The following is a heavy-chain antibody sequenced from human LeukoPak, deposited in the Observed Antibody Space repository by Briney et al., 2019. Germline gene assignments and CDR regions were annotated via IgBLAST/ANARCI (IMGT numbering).Heavy chain of an antibody. J-gene: IGHJ2*01. Sequence: GGSLRLSCAGSGFTLSSNWMHWVRQAPGKGLEWVSAITASGGTTYYADSVKGRFTISRDNSKNTLYLQMNSLRAEDTAVYYCAKVWAHDGSGNPYWHFDLWGRGTLVTVSS. CDR3: AKVWAHDGSGNPYWHFDL. V-gene: IGHV3-23*01. CDR2: ITASGGTT. D-gene: IGHD3-10*01. CDR1: GFTLSSNW.